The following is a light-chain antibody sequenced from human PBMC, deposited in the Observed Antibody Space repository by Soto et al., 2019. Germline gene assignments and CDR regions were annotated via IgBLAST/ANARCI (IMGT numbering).Light chain of an antibody. CDR2: AAS. V-gene: IGKV1-39*01. Sequence: IQMPQSPSSLSASVGDRVTITFRASQSISSYLNWYQQKPGKAPKLLIYAASSLQSGVPSRFSGSGSGTDFTLTISSLQPEDFATYYCQQSYSTPMYTFGQGTKLEIK. CDR3: QQSYSTPMYT. CDR1: QSISSY. J-gene: IGKJ2*01.